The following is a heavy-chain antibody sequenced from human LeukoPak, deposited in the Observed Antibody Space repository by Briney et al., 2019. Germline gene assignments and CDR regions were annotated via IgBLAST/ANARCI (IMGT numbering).Heavy chain of an antibody. J-gene: IGHJ1*01. CDR3: ASLGGYYTFQH. D-gene: IGHD3-3*01. Sequence: GGSLRLSCAASKFTFSNYNMNWVRQAPGKGLEWVSFISSTSSYIYYGDSVRGRFTISRDNAKNSLYLQMNSLRAEDTAVYYCASLGGYYTFQHWGQGTLVTVSS. CDR2: ISSTSSYI. V-gene: IGHV3-21*01. CDR1: KFTFSNYN.